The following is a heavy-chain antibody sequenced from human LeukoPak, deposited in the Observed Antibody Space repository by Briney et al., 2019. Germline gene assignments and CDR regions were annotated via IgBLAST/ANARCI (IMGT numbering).Heavy chain of an antibody. J-gene: IGHJ4*02. Sequence: ASVKVSCKASGYTFTGYYMHWVRQAPGQGLEWMGWINPNSGGTKYAQKFQGRVTMTRDTSISTAYMELSRLRSDDTAVYYCARDGVPRSGSYYKTLGDFDYWGQGTLVTVSS. D-gene: IGHD3-10*01. CDR3: ARDGVPRSGSYYKTLGDFDY. V-gene: IGHV1-2*02. CDR1: GYTFTGYY. CDR2: INPNSGGT.